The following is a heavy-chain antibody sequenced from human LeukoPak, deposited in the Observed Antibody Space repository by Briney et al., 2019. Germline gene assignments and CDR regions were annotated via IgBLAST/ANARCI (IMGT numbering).Heavy chain of an antibody. J-gene: IGHJ5*02. V-gene: IGHV4-59*01. D-gene: IGHD2-2*02. CDR3: ARGLSIPRGWFDP. Sequence: SETLSLTCTVSGGSISNYYWSWIRQPPGKGLEWIGYIYYSGSTNYNPSLKSRVTISVDTSKNQFSLKLSSATAADTAVYYCARGLSIPRGWFDPWGQGTLVTVSS. CDR1: GGSISNYY. CDR2: IYYSGST.